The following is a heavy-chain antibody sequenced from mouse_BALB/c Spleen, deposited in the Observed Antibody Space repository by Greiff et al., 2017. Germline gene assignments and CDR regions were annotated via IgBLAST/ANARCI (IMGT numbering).Heavy chain of an antibody. D-gene: IGHD1-1*01. J-gene: IGHJ1*01. V-gene: IGHV1-87*01. Sequence: VKLMESGAELARPGASVKLSCKASGYTFTSYWMQWVKQRPGQGLEWIGAIYPGDGDTRYTQKFKGKATLTADKSSSTAYMQLSSLASEDSAVYYCARITTDYFDVWGAGTTVTVSS. CDR1: GYTFTSYW. CDR2: IYPGDGDT. CDR3: ARITTDYFDV.